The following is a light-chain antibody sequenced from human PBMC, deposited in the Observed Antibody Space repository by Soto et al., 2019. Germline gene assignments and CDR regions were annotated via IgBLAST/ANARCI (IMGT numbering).Light chain of an antibody. CDR3: GAWDGSLSVVL. CDR2: DSD. V-gene: IGLV1-51*01. Sequence: QSVLTQPPSVSAAPGQKVTISCSGSSTNIGSNYVSWYQHLPGTAPKLVIYDSDRRPSEIPDRFSGSKSGTSATLDITGLQTGDDAAYYCGAWDGSLSVVLFGGGTKVTVL. CDR1: STNIGSNY. J-gene: IGLJ2*01.